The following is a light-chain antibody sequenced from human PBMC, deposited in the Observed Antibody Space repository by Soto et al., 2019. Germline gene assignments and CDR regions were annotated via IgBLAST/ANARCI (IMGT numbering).Light chain of an antibody. V-gene: IGKV1-5*01. J-gene: IGKJ1*01. CDR3: LRYNAFSQT. Sequence: DIQMTQSPSTLSASVGDRVTITCRASQSMNDWLAWYQQKPEKPPKVLIYDASSLQSGAPSRFSGSGSGTEFTLTIGSLQPDDVATYYCLRYNAFSQTFGQGTKVDIK. CDR1: QSMNDW. CDR2: DAS.